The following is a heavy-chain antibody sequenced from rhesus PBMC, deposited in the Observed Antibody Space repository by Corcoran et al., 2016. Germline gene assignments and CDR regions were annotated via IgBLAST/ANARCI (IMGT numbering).Heavy chain of an antibody. D-gene: IGHD6-31*01. CDR2: IAGRGGRP. Sequence: QLQLQESAPGLVKPSETLSLTCAVSGGSISSNYWNWIRQPPGKGLEWIGRIAGRGGRPDDNPSLKSRVTMSTDTSKNQFSRKLGSVTAADTAVYYCARGIAATGTFDSWGQGVLVTVSS. J-gene: IGHJ4*01. CDR3: ARGIAATGTFDS. CDR1: GGSISSNY. V-gene: IGHV4-173*01.